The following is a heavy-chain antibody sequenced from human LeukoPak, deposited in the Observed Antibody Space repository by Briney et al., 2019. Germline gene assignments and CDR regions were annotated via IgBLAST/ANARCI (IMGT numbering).Heavy chain of an antibody. CDR1: GGSFSGYY. D-gene: IGHD3-3*01. J-gene: IGHJ5*02. CDR3: ARGVAGDFWSGYYTGPNWFDP. Sequence: SETLSLTCAVYGGSFSGYYWRWIRQPPGKGLEWIGEINHSGSTNYNPSLKSRVTISVGTSKNQFSLKLSSVTAAHTAVYYCARGVAGDFWSGYYTGPNWFDPWGQGTLVTVSS. CDR2: INHSGST. V-gene: IGHV4-34*01.